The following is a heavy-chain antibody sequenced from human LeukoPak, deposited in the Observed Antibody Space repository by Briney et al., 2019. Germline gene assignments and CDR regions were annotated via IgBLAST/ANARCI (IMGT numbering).Heavy chain of an antibody. CDR3: ARDRLGSGSYLGGFDY. CDR2: IYYSGST. D-gene: IGHD3-10*01. Sequence: SETLSLPCTVSGGSISSYYWSWIRQPPGKGLEWIGYIYYSGSTNYNPSLKSRVTISVDTSKNQFSLKLSSVTAADTAVYYCARDRLGSGSYLGGFDYWGQGTLVTVSS. V-gene: IGHV4-59*01. J-gene: IGHJ4*02. CDR1: GGSISSYY.